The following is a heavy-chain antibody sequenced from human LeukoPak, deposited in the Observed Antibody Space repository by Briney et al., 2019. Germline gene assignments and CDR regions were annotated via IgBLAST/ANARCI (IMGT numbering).Heavy chain of an antibody. V-gene: IGHV4-34*01. CDR2: INHSGST. D-gene: IGHD6-19*01. Sequence: SETLSLTCAVYGGSFSGYYWSWIRQPPGKGLEWIGEINHSGSTNYNPSLKSRVTISVDTSKNQLSLKLSSVTAADTAAYYCARLFSSGWTGRLDYWGQGTLVTVSS. J-gene: IGHJ4*02. CDR1: GGSFSGYY. CDR3: ARLFSSGWTGRLDY.